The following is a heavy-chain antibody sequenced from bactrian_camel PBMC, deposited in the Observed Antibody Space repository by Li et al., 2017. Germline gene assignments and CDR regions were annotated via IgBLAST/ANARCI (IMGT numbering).Heavy chain of an antibody. V-gene: IGHV3S63*01. J-gene: IGHJ4*01. CDR1: GATQDIGC. CDR3: TGPLPGTDS. D-gene: IGHD5*01. Sequence: HVQLVESGGESVQAGGSLRLSCVASGATQDIGCMGWFRQVPGLEREGIGSIDSDGITAYADSLKARFTISRDNSKAIVWLQMNSLKPEDTALYYCTGPLPGTDSWGQGTQVTVS. CDR2: IDSDGIT.